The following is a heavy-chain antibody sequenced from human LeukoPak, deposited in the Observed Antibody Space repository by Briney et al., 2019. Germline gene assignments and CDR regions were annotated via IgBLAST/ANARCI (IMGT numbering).Heavy chain of an antibody. J-gene: IGHJ4*02. D-gene: IGHD3-22*01. V-gene: IGHV3-23*01. Sequence: GGSLRLSCAASGFTFSSYAMSWVRQAPGKGLEWVSTISGSGGSTYSADSVKGRFTISRDNSKNTLYLQMNSLRAEDTAVYYCAKGPYYDSSGYYYWEGFDYWGQGTLVTVSS. CDR3: AKGPYYDSSGYYYWEGFDY. CDR2: ISGSGGST. CDR1: GFTFSSYA.